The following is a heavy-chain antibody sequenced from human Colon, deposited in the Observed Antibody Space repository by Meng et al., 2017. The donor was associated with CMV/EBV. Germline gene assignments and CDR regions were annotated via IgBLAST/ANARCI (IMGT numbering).Heavy chain of an antibody. CDR3: ARQPLFTGAYGRGYFLH. CDR1: GGSISSSSDY. CDR2: IYYSGTT. Sequence: SETLSLTCTVSGGSISSSSDYWGWIRRPPGKGLEWIGTIYYSGTTYYNPSLTSRVTISVDTSKNQFSLRLSSVTAADTAVYYCARQPLFTGAYGRGYFLHWGQGALVTVSS. V-gene: IGHV4-39*01. D-gene: IGHD2-21*01. J-gene: IGHJ1*01.